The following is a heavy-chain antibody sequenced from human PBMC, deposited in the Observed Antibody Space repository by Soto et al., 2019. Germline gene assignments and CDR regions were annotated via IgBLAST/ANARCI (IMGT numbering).Heavy chain of an antibody. D-gene: IGHD3-22*01. CDR3: ARAIRGYYDSSGYYPGSYFDY. Sequence: SETLSLTCAVYGGSFSGYYWSWIRQPPGKGLEWIGEINHSGSTNYNPSLKSRVTISVDTSKNQFSLKLSSVTAADTAVYYCARAIRGYYDSSGYYPGSYFDYWGQGTLVTVSS. J-gene: IGHJ4*02. CDR2: INHSGST. V-gene: IGHV4-34*01. CDR1: GGSFSGYY.